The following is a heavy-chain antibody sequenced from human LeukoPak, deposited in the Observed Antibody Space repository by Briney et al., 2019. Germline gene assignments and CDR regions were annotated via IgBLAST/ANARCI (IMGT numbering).Heavy chain of an antibody. CDR1: GFTFSNAW. CDR2: IKSKTDGGTT. Sequence: GGSLRLSCAASGFTFSNAWMTWVRQAPGKGLEWVGRIKSKTDGGTTDYVAPVKGRFTISRDDSKDTLYLQMNSLKTEDTAVYYCCGGTAYYYYYYMDVWGKGTTVTVSS. J-gene: IGHJ6*03. D-gene: IGHD2-21*01. CDR3: CGGTAYYYYYYMDV. V-gene: IGHV3-15*01.